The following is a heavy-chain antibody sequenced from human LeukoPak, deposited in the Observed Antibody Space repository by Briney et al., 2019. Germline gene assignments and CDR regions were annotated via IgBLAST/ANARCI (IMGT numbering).Heavy chain of an antibody. D-gene: IGHD5-24*01. CDR2: IYYSGST. Sequence: PSETLSLTCAVYGGSFSGYYWSWIRQPPGKGLEWIGSIYYSGSTYYNPSLKSRVTISVDTSKNQFSLKLSSVTAADTAVYYCARLGVEIMVDYWGQGTLVTVSS. V-gene: IGHV4-34*01. J-gene: IGHJ4*02. CDR3: ARLGVEIMVDY. CDR1: GGSFSGYY.